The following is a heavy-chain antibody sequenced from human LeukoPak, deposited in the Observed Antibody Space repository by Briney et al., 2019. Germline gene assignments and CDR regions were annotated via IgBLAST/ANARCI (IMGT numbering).Heavy chain of an antibody. V-gene: IGHV4-34*01. CDR2: INHSGST. CDR1: GGSFSGYY. J-gene: IGHJ4*02. Sequence: SETLSLTCAVYGGSFSGYYWSWIRQPPGKGLEWIGEINHSGSTNDNPSLESRVTISVDTSKNQFSLKLSSVTAADTAVYYCASQAAAVDYWGQGTLVAVS. CDR3: ASQAAAVDY. D-gene: IGHD6-13*01.